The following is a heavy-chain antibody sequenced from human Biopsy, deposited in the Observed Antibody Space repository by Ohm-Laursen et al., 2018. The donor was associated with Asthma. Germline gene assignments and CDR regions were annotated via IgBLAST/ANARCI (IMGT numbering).Heavy chain of an antibody. V-gene: IGHV1-18*01. Sequence: ATVKISCKTSGYTFNSAGITWVRQAPGQGLEWMGWISVYNDNTKVAQKLQDRVTMITDTSTSTAYMELRSLRSDDTAVYFCARAVDYSHYYGIDVWGQGTTVTVS. D-gene: IGHD3-10*01. CDR3: ARAVDYSHYYGIDV. J-gene: IGHJ6*02. CDR1: GYTFNSAG. CDR2: ISVYNDNT.